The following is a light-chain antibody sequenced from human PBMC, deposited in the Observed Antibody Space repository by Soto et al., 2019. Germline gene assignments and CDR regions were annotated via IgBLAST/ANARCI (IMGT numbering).Light chain of an antibody. V-gene: IGKV1-39*01. CDR3: QQSYTAPSIT. Sequence: DIQMTQSPSSLSASVGDSVTISCQASQNINNYLNWYQQKPGRDPKLLIYDASSLLSGVPSRFSGSGSGTHFTLTISSLQPEDFATYYCQQSYTAPSITFGQGTRLEIK. CDR1: QNINNY. CDR2: DAS. J-gene: IGKJ5*01.